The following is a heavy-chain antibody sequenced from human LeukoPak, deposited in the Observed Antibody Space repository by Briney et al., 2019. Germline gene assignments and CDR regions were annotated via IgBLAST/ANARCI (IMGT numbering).Heavy chain of an antibody. CDR2: IYYSGMT. CDR1: GGSISSRSYY. CDR3: ARLPSTTAIFDY. J-gene: IGHJ4*02. Sequence: SETLSLTCTFSGGSISSRSYYWGWIRQPPVKGLEWIEPIYYSGMTYYNPSLKSRVTISVDTSKNQFSLRLSSVTAADTAVYYCARLPSTTAIFDYWGQGTLVTASS. V-gene: IGHV4-39*01. D-gene: IGHD2-21*02.